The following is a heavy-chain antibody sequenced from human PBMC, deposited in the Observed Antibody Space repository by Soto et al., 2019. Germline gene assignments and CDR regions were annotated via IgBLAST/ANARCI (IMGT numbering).Heavy chain of an antibody. J-gene: IGHJ4*02. CDR1: GGSISSGGYY. CDR2: IYYSGST. D-gene: IGHD6-19*01. V-gene: IGHV4-31*03. CDR3: ARSSSRVAVPDY. Sequence: PSETLSLTCTVSGGSISSGGYYWTWIRQHPGKGLEWIGYIYYSGSTYYNPSLKSRVTISVDTSKNQFSLKLSSVTAADTAVFYCARSSSRVAVPDYWGQGTLVTVSS.